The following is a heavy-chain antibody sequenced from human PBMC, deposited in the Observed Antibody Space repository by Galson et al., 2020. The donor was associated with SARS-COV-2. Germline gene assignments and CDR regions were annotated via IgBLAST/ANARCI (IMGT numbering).Heavy chain of an antibody. Sequence: TGGSLRLSCAASGFTFSSYEMNWVRQAPGKGLEWVSYISSSGSTIYYADSVKGRFTISRDNAKNSLYLQMNSLRAEDTAVYYCVHLREVRGDPWGYYYGMDVWGQGTTVTVSS. CDR2: ISSSGSTI. CDR3: VHLREVRGDPWGYYYGMDV. V-gene: IGHV3-48*03. D-gene: IGHD3-10*01. CDR1: GFTFSSYE. J-gene: IGHJ6*02.